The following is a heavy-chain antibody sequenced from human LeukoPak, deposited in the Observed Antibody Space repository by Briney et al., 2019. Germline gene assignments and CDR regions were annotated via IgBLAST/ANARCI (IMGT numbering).Heavy chain of an antibody. D-gene: IGHD1-26*01. CDR1: GFIFGDFG. J-gene: IGHJ4*02. Sequence: PGGSLRLSCAASGFIFGDFGMPWVRQTPEKGLEWVSSISISSRYIYYADSVKGRFTISRDNAKNSLFLQMNSLRVEDTAIYYCARDLSGNYVSYWGQGTLVTVSS. CDR3: ARDLSGNYVSY. CDR2: ISISSRYI. V-gene: IGHV3-21*01.